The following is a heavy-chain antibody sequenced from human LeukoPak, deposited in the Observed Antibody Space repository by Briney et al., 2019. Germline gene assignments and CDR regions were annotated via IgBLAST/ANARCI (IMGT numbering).Heavy chain of an antibody. CDR2: ISGSGGST. Sequence: GGSLRLSCAASGCTFSSYAMSWVRQAPGKGLEWVSAISGSGGSTYYADSVKGRFTISRDNSKNTLYLQMNGLRAEDTAAYYCAKDDIAAAGTDFFDYWGQGTLVTVSS. CDR3: AKDDIAAAGTDFFDY. V-gene: IGHV3-23*01. D-gene: IGHD6-13*01. CDR1: GCTFSSYA. J-gene: IGHJ4*02.